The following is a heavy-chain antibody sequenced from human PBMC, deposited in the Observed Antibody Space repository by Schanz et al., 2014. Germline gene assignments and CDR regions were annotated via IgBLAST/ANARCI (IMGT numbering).Heavy chain of an antibody. CDR3: ARGTDWNLHY. V-gene: IGHV3-30*14. CDR2: ISYDGRNK. Sequence: QVQLVESGGGVVQPGRSLRLSCAASGFTFSSYAMHWVRQAPGKGLEWVAVISYDGRNKYYADSVKGRFTISRENAKNSLYLQMNSLRAGDTAVYYCARGTDWNLHYWGQGALVTVSS. J-gene: IGHJ4*02. D-gene: IGHD1-1*01. CDR1: GFTFSSYA.